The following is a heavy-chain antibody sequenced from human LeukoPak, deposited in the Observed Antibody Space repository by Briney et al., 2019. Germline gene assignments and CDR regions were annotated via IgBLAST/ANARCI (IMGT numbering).Heavy chain of an antibody. V-gene: IGHV4-59*01. CDR2: IYSIGSP. Sequence: SETLSLTCTVSGGSISSYYWSWIRQPPGKGLEWIGYIYSIGSPNYNSSLKSRVTMSVDTSKNQFSLKSSSVTAADTAVYYCARDRHDSSGYYYDSWGPGTLVTVSS. CDR3: ARDRHDSSGYYYDS. D-gene: IGHD3-22*01. J-gene: IGHJ5*01. CDR1: GGSISSYY.